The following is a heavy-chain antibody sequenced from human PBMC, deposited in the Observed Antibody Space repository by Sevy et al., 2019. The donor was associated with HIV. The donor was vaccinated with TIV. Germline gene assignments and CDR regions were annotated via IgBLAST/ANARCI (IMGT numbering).Heavy chain of an antibody. Sequence: ASVKVSCKASGHTFSDYYIQWVRQAPGQGLEWMGGINSNSGAISYARKFRDRVTMTSDRSISTAYMELSRRRSDDTAVYYCATQYSYDYWGQGTLVTVSS. J-gene: IGHJ4*02. CDR1: GHTFSDYY. V-gene: IGHV1-2*02. CDR2: INSNSGAI. CDR3: ATQYSYDY. D-gene: IGHD4-4*01.